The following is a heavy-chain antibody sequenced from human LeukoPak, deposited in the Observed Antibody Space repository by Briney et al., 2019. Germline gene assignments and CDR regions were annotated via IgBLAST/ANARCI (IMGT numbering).Heavy chain of an antibody. V-gene: IGHV1-69*05. CDR2: IIPIFGTA. CDR3: ATPGIVVVVAAPLDY. CDR1: GGTFSSYA. Sequence: SVKVSCKASGGTFSSYAISWVRQAPGQGLEWMGGIIPIFGTANYAQKFQGRATITTDESTSTAYMELSSLRSEDTAVYYCATPGIVVVVAAPLDYWGQGTLVTVSS. J-gene: IGHJ4*02. D-gene: IGHD2-15*01.